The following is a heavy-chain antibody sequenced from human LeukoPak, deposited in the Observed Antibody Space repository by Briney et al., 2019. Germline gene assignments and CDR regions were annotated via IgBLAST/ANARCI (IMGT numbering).Heavy chain of an antibody. V-gene: IGHV3-33*08. Sequence: GGSLRLSFAASGFTFSSYGMHWVRQAPGKGLEWVAVIWYDGSNKYYADSVKGRFTISRDNSKNTLYLQMNSLRAEDTAVYYCARDSAIFGVVIPDYYYGMDVWGQGTTVTVSS. CDR3: ARDSAIFGVVIPDYYYGMDV. CDR2: IWYDGSNK. CDR1: GFTFSSYG. D-gene: IGHD3-3*01. J-gene: IGHJ6*02.